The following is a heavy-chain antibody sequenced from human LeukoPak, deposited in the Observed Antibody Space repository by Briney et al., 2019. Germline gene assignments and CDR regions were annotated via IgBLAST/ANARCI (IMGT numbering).Heavy chain of an antibody. J-gene: IGHJ3*02. CDR1: GFTFSSHW. D-gene: IGHD1-26*01. V-gene: IGHV3-74*01. CDR2: IKSDGRST. CDR3: ARGGRPPEALGDTFDI. Sequence: PGGSLRLSCVASGFTFSSHWMHWVRQGPGKGLVWVYRIKSDGRSTNYADSVKGRFTISRDDAKNTLYLQMNSLRAEDTAVYYCARGGRPPEALGDTFDIWGQGTLVTVSS.